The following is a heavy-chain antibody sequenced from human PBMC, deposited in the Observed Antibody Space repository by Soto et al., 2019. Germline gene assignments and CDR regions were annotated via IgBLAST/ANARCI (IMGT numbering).Heavy chain of an antibody. J-gene: IGHJ6*02. CDR1: GYTFTSYY. CDR3: AKDRGRATAGEYYYYGMDV. CDR2: INPSGGST. Sequence: ASVKVSCKASGYTFTSYYIHWVRQAPGQGLEWMGMINPSGGSTDYAQNFQGRVTMTRDPSTSTVYMELSSLRSDDTAVYYCAKDRGRATAGEYYYYGMDVWGQGNTLTVSS. V-gene: IGHV1-46*01. D-gene: IGHD6-13*01.